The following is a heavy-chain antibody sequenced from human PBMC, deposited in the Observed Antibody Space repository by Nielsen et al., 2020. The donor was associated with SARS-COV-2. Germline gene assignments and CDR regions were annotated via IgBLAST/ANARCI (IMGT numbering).Heavy chain of an antibody. CDR3: ARVRVREQLVDDDAFDI. D-gene: IGHD6-13*01. CDR2: INSDGSST. Sequence: GGSLRLSCAASGFTFSSYWMHWVRQAPGEGLVWVSRINSDGSSTSYADSVKGRLTISRDNAKNTLYLQMNSLRAEDTAVYYCARVRVREQLVDDDAFDIWGQGTMVTVSS. J-gene: IGHJ3*02. V-gene: IGHV3-74*01. CDR1: GFTFSSYW.